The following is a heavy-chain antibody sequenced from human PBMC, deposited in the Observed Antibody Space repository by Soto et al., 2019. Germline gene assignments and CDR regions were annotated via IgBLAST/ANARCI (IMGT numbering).Heavy chain of an antibody. CDR1: GGSISSGGYY. J-gene: IGHJ4*02. V-gene: IGHV4-31*01. Sequence: QVQLQESGPGLVKPSQTLSLTCTVSGGSISSGGYYWNWIRQHPGKGLEWIGYIYYSGYTYYNPSTXSXXTSSVATSKNHFSLKRRSVTAADTAVYYCAREPSIWGQGTLVTVSS. CDR2: IYYSGYT. CDR3: AREPSI.